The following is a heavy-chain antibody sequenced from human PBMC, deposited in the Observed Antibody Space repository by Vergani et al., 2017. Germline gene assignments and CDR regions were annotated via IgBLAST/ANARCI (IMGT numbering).Heavy chain of an antibody. CDR2: ISSSSSYT. V-gene: IGHV3-11*06. J-gene: IGHJ6*03. Sequence: QVQLVESGGGLVKPGGSLRLSCAASGFTFSDYYMSWIRQAPGKGLEWVSYISSSSSYTNYADSVKGRFTISRENAKNSLYLQMNSLRAEATAVYYCAGTMVHYYYMDVWGKGTTVTVSS. CDR1: GFTFSDYY. CDR3: AGTMVHYYYMDV. D-gene: IGHD3-10*01.